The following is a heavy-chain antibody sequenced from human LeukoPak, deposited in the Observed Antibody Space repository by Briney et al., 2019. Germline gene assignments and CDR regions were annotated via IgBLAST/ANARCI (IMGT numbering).Heavy chain of an antibody. CDR1: GFTFSSYE. CDR3: ARAPITMVRGVTDY. CDR2: ISSSGSTI. V-gene: IGHV3-48*03. D-gene: IGHD3-10*01. J-gene: IGHJ4*02. Sequence: GGSLRLSCAASGFTFSSYEMNWVRQAPGKGLEWVSYISSSGSTIYNADSVKGRFTISRDNAKNSLYLQMNSLRAEDTAVYYCARAPITMVRGVTDYWGQGTLVTVSS.